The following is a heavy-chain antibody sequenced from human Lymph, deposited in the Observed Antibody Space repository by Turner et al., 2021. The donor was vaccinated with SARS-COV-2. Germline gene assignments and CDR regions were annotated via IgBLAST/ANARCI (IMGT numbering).Heavy chain of an antibody. J-gene: IGHJ4*02. V-gene: IGHV3-15*01. CDR1: GFTFSYAW. Sequence: EVQLVESGGGLVKPGGSLRLSWPASGFTFSYAWMTWVRQAPGKGLEWVGRIKSKTDGGTTDYAAPVKGRFTISRDDSKNTLYLQMNSLKTEDTAVYFCTTGWFTGTYGDYFDYWGQGTLVTVSS. CDR3: TTGWFTGTYGDYFDY. D-gene: IGHD1-7*01. CDR2: IKSKTDGGTT.